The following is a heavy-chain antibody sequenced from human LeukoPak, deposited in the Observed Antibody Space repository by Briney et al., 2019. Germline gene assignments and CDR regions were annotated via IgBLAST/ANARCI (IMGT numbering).Heavy chain of an antibody. J-gene: IGHJ4*02. V-gene: IGHV3-33*05. CDR1: GFTFSSYG. CDR3: ARQTRSVDPLIY. CDR2: ISYDGSNK. D-gene: IGHD4-23*01. Sequence: GGSLRLSCAASGFTFSSYGMHWVRQAPGKGLEWVTVISYDGSNKYYADSVKGRFTISRDNAKNSLYLQMNSLRVDDTAVYFCARQTRSVDPLIYWGQGTLVTVSS.